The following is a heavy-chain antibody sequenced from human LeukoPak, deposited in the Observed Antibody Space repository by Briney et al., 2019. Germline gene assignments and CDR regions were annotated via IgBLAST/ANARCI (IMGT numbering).Heavy chain of an antibody. CDR1: GFTVSNNY. Sequence: GGSLRLSCAASGFTVSNNYMSWVRQAPGKGLEWVSVIYIGGSTYTADSVKGRFIISRDSSKNTLYLQMNSLRAEDTAVYYCAGEGNNWLPNYWGQGTLVTVSS. CDR2: IYIGGST. D-gene: IGHD1-20*01. V-gene: IGHV3-66*01. CDR3: AGEGNNWLPNY. J-gene: IGHJ4*02.